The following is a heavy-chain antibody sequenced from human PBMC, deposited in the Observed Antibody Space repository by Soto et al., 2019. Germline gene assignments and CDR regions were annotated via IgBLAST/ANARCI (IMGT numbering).Heavy chain of an antibody. CDR2: IYYSGST. V-gene: IGHV4-39*01. Sequence: QLQLQESGPGLVKPSETLSLTCTVSGGSISSSSYYWGWIRQPPGKGLEWIGSIYYSGSTYYNPSLKSRVTLSVDTCKDQFPLKLSSVSAADAAVYYCARPLTYYYDSSGPRGWFDPWGQGTLVTVSS. CDR1: GGSISSSSYY. D-gene: IGHD3-22*01. CDR3: ARPLTYYYDSSGPRGWFDP. J-gene: IGHJ5*02.